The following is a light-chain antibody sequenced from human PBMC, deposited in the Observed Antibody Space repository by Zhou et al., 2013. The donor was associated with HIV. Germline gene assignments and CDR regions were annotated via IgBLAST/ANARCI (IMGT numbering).Light chain of an antibody. J-gene: IGKJ2*01. Sequence: DIVMTQSPLSLAVTPGEPASISCRSSQSLLQSNGYNYLDWYLQKPGQSPQLLIYLGSNRASGVPDRFSGSGSGTDFTLKISRVEAEDVGVYYCMQALQIPQTFGQGTKLEIK. V-gene: IGKV2-28*01. CDR1: QSLLQSNGYNY. CDR2: LGS. CDR3: MQALQIPQT.